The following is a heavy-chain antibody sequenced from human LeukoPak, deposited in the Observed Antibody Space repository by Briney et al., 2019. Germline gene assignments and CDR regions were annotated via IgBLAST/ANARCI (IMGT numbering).Heavy chain of an antibody. D-gene: IGHD3-3*01. V-gene: IGHV4-30-4*01. CDR1: GGSISSGDYY. CDR2: IYYSGST. Sequence: SETLSLTCTVSGGSISSGDYYWSWIRQPPGKGLEWIGYIYYSGSTYYNPSLKSRVTISVDTSKNQFSLKLSSVTAADTAVYYCARGRLHCDFWSDLQAGMDVWGQGTTVTVSS. CDR3: ARGRLHCDFWSDLQAGMDV. J-gene: IGHJ6*02.